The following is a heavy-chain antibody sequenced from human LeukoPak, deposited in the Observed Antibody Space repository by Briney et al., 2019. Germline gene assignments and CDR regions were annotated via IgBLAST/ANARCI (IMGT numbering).Heavy chain of an antibody. CDR2: ISYDGSNK. J-gene: IGHJ6*02. CDR3: AKAYYYGSGSPADV. V-gene: IGHV3-30-3*01. Sequence: GGSLRLSCAASGSTFSSYAMHWVRRAPGKGLEWVAVISYDGSNKYYADSVKGRFTISRDNSKNTLYLQMNSLRAEDTAVYYCAKAYYYGSGSPADVWGQGTTVTVSS. D-gene: IGHD3-10*01. CDR1: GSTFSSYA.